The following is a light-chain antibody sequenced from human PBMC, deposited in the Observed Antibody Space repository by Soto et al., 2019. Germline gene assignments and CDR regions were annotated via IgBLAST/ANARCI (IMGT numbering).Light chain of an antibody. Sequence: DIQMTQSPSTLSASVGDRVTITCRASQTITRWLAWYQQKPGKAPKLLIYDASTLESGVPSRFSGSGSGTEFTLTISSLQPDDYATYFCQQYNGHSTFGQGTKVDIK. V-gene: IGKV1-5*01. J-gene: IGKJ1*01. CDR3: QQYNGHST. CDR2: DAS. CDR1: QTITRW.